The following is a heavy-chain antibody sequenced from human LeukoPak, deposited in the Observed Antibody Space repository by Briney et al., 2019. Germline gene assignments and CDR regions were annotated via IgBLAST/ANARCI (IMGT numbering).Heavy chain of an antibody. Sequence: GGSPRLSCAASGFTFSSYSMNWVRQAPGKGLEWVSSISSSSSYIYYADSVKGRFTISRDNAKNSLYLQMNSLRPEDTAVYYCVKDNPLDYWGQGTLVTVSS. V-gene: IGHV3-21*01. CDR1: GFTFSSYS. D-gene: IGHD1-14*01. CDR2: ISSSSSYI. J-gene: IGHJ4*02. CDR3: VKDNPLDY.